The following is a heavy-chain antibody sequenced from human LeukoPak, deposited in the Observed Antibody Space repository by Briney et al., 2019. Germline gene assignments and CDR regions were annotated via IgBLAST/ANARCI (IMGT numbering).Heavy chain of an antibody. CDR1: GYTFTNYY. V-gene: IGHV1-46*01. CDR3: ARLGDRDAFDI. CDR2: INPSDGGT. Sequence: ASVKVSCKASGYTFTNYYLHWVRQAPGHGLEWMAIINPSDGGTYYEQKLQGRVTVTRDTSISTAYMELSRLRSDDTAVYYCARLGDRDAFDIWGQGTMVTVSS. J-gene: IGHJ3*02.